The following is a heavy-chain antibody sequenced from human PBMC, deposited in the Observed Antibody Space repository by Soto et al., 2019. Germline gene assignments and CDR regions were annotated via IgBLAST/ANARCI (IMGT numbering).Heavy chain of an antibody. V-gene: IGHV4-34*01. D-gene: IGHD1-7*01. J-gene: IGHJ4*02. Sequence: SETLSHTCAFYGWTFSGYYWTLIRQPPGTGLEWIGEINHSGSTNYNPSLKSRVTISVDTSKNQFSLKLSSVTAADTTVYYCARVTMATSNYPFDYWGQGTLVTSPQ. CDR3: ARVTMATSNYPFDY. CDR1: GWTFSGYY. CDR2: INHSGST.